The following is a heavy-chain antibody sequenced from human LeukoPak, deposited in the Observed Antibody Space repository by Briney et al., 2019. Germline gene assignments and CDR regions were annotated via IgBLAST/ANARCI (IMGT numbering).Heavy chain of an antibody. CDR2: INPNSGGT. CDR3: ARDLNYYDTSGYLIV. V-gene: IGHV1-2*02. D-gene: IGHD3-22*01. CDR1: GYTFSGYY. Sequence: ASVKVSCKASGYTFSGYYMHWVRQAPGQGLEWMGWINPNSGGTYYAQKFQGRVTMTRDTSITTAYMELSRLRSDDTAVYCCARDLNYYDTSGYLIVWGQGTMVTVSS. J-gene: IGHJ3*01.